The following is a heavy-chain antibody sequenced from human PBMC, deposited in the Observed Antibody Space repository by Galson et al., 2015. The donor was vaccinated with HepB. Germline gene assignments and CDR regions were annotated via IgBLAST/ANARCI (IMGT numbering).Heavy chain of an antibody. V-gene: IGHV1-69*04. CDR1: GGTFSSYT. D-gene: IGHD6-19*01. Sequence: SVKVSCKASGGTFSSYTISWVRQAPGQGLEWMGRIIPILGIANYAQKFQGRVTITADKSTSTAYMELSSLRSEDTAVYYCAREGSSGWAYYFDYWGQGTLVTVSS. J-gene: IGHJ4*02. CDR2: IIPILGIA. CDR3: AREGSSGWAYYFDY.